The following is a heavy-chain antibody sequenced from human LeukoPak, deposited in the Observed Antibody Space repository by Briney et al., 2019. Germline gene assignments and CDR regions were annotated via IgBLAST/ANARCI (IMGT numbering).Heavy chain of an antibody. CDR3: ARADYYDSSGIDY. CDR2: INHRGST. D-gene: IGHD3-22*01. J-gene: IGHJ4*02. V-gene: IGHV4-34*01. Sequence: PSETLSLTCAVYGGSFSGYYWSWLRQPPGKGLEWIGEINHRGSTNYNPSLKSRVTISVDTSKNQFSLKLSSVTAADTAVYYCARADYYDSSGIDYWGQGTLVTVSS. CDR1: GGSFSGYY.